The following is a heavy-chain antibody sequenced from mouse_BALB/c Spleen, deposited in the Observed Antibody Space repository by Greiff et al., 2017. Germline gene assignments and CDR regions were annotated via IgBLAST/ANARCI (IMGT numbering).Heavy chain of an antibody. V-gene: IGHV1S22*01. CDR1: GYTFTSYW. J-gene: IGHJ1*01. D-gene: IGHD2-14*01. CDR3: TRSGYRYDWYFDV. CDR2: IYPGSGST. Sequence: LQQPGSELVRPGASVKLSCKASGYTFTSYWMHWVKQRPGQGLEWIGNIYPGSGSTNYDEKFKSKATLTVDTSSSTAYMQLSSLTSEDSAVYYCTRSGYRYDWYFDVWGAGTTVTVSS.